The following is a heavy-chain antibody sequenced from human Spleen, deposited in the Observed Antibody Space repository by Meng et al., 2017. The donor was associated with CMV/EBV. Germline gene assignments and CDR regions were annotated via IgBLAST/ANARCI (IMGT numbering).Heavy chain of an antibody. Sequence: LSLTCAVYGGSFSGYYWSWIRQPPGKGLEWVSSISHDGSYIHYADSLKGRFTVSRDNTMNSLYLQMKSLRAEDSAVYYCARGQYSSAWYAFDYWGRGTLVTVSS. D-gene: IGHD6-19*01. CDR2: ISHDGSYI. CDR3: ARGQYSSAWYAFDY. J-gene: IGHJ4*02. CDR1: GGSFSGYY. V-gene: IGHV3-11*06.